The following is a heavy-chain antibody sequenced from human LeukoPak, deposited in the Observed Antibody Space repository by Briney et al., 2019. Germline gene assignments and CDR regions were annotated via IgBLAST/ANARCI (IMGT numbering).Heavy chain of an antibody. CDR2: ISYDGSNK. CDR1: GFTFSSYA. V-gene: IGHV3-30-3*01. J-gene: IGHJ4*02. Sequence: GGSPRLSCAASGFTFSSYAMHWVRQAPGKGLEWVAVISYDGSNKYYADSVKGRFTISRDNSKNTLYLQMNSLRAEDTAVYYCARDHGGSYNYLDYWGQGTLVTVSS. CDR3: ARDHGGSYNYLDY. D-gene: IGHD1-26*01.